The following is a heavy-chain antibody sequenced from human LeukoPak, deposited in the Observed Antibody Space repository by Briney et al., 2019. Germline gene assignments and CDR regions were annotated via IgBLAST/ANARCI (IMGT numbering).Heavy chain of an antibody. CDR3: ARDSSGYYPEGRAFDI. V-gene: IGHV4-4*02. Sequence: SGTLSLTCAVSGGPISSSNWWSWVRQPPGKGLEWIGEIYHSGSTNYNPYLKSRVTISVDKSKNQFYLKLSSVTAAATAVYYCARDSSGYYPEGRAFDIWGQGTMVTVSS. D-gene: IGHD3-22*01. J-gene: IGHJ3*02. CDR2: IYHSGST. CDR1: GGPISSSNW.